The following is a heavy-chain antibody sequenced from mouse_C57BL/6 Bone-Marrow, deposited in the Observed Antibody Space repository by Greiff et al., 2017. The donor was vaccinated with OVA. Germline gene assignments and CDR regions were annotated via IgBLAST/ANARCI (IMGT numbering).Heavy chain of an antibody. J-gene: IGHJ2*01. CDR1: GFNIKDDY. Sequence: LKESGAELVRQGASVKLSCTASGFNIKDDYMHWVKQRPEQGLEWIGWIDPENGDTEYASKFQGKATITADTSSNTAYLQLSSLTSEDTAVYYCTRIYYWGQGTTLTVSS. CDR3: TRIYY. V-gene: IGHV14-4*01. CDR2: IDPENGDT.